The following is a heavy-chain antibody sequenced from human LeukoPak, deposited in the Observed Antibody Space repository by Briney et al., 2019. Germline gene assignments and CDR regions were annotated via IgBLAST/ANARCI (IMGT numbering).Heavy chain of an antibody. CDR1: GFTFSDAW. D-gene: IGHD4/OR15-4a*01. J-gene: IGHJ4*02. CDR3: SADVTTMVAIIDY. V-gene: IGHV3-15*01. Sequence: PGGSLRLSCAASGFTFSDAWMTWFRQAPGKGLEWVGRVLSKAAGGTTDYAAPVKGRFTISRDDSKDTFYLQMNSLNTEDTAVYYCSADVTTMVAIIDYWGQGTRVTVSS. CDR2: VLSKAAGGTT.